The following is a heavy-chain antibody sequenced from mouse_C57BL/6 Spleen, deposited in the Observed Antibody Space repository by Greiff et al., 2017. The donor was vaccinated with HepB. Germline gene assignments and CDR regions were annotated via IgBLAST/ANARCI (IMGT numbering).Heavy chain of an antibody. D-gene: IGHD4-1*01. J-gene: IGHJ1*03. CDR1: GYTFTDYY. V-gene: IGHV1-26*01. CDR3: ATGWYFDV. CDR2: INPNNGGT. Sequence: VQLQQSGPELVKPGASVKISCKASGYTFTDYYMNWVKQSHGKSLEWIGDINPNNGGTSYNQKFKGKATLTVDKSSSTAYMELRSLTSEDSAVYYSATGWYFDVWGTGTTVTASS.